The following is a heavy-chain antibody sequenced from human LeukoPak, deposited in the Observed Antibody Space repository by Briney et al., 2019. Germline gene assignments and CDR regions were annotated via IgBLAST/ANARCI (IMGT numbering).Heavy chain of an antibody. Sequence: GGSLRLSCAASGFTFDDYAMHWVRQAPGKGLEWVSGISWNSGSIGYADSVKGRFTISRDNAKNSLYLQMNSLRAEDTALYYCAKDIAAAYYYDSSGPTDWGQGTLVTVSS. CDR1: GFTFDDYA. CDR2: ISWNSGSI. D-gene: IGHD3-22*01. J-gene: IGHJ4*02. V-gene: IGHV3-9*01. CDR3: AKDIAAAYYYDSSGPTD.